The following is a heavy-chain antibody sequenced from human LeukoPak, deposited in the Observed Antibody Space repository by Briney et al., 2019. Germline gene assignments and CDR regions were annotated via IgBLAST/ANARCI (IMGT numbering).Heavy chain of an antibody. Sequence: PGGSLRLSCAASGFTFDDYGMSWVRQGPGKGLEWVSAINRNGDSTGYADSVKGRFTISRDNAKNSVYLQMNDLRAEDTGVYYCVTKEPSTSGWSYWGQGTLVTVSS. V-gene: IGHV3-20*04. D-gene: IGHD6-19*01. CDR1: GFTFDDYG. CDR3: VTKEPSTSGWSY. CDR2: INRNGDST. J-gene: IGHJ4*02.